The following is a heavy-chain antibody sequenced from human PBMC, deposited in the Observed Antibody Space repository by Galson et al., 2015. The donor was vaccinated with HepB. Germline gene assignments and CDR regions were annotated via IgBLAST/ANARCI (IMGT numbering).Heavy chain of an antibody. CDR3: AKVHASLDA. CDR1: GFAFDTHA. D-gene: IGHD2-2*01. V-gene: IGHV3-23*01. J-gene: IGHJ5*02. CDR2: ISGNGDST. Sequence: SLRLSCAASGFAFDTHAMSWVRQAPGRGLEWISGISGNGDSTFDADAVKGRFTVSRDNSSNMLYLKMDSRRTEDAALYFCAKVHASLDAWGQGILVTVSS.